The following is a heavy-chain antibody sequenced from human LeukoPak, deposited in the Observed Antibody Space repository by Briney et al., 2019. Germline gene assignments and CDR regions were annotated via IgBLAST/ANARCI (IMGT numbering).Heavy chain of an antibody. CDR1: GGSISSSSYY. Sequence: SETLSLTCTVSGGSISSSSYYWGWIRQPPGKGLEWIGSIYYSGSTYYNPSLKSRVTISVDTSKNQFSLKLSPVTAADTAVYYCARDQNASVQDYWGQGTLVTVSS. D-gene: IGHD5/OR15-5a*01. CDR3: ARDQNASVQDY. V-gene: IGHV4-39*07. CDR2: IYYSGST. J-gene: IGHJ4*02.